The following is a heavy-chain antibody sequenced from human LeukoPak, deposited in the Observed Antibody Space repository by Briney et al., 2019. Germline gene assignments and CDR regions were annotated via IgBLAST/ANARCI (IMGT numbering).Heavy chain of an antibody. Sequence: PGGSLRLSCAASGFTFSSYWMHWVRQAPGEGLVWVSRINSDGSSTSYADSVKGRFTISRDNAKNTLYLQMNSLRAEDTAVYYCARVINYDFWSGYYPVDYWGQGTLVTVSS. CDR3: ARVINYDFWSGYYPVDY. V-gene: IGHV3-74*01. D-gene: IGHD3-3*01. J-gene: IGHJ4*02. CDR2: INSDGSST. CDR1: GFTFSSYW.